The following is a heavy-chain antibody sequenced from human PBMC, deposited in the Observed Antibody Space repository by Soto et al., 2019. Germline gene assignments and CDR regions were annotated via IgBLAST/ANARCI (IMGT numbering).Heavy chain of an antibody. D-gene: IGHD1-26*01. CDR2: INHRGSA. CDR1: GGSFRDHY. Sequence: SQTLSLTSAVDGGSFRDHYWSWISQHQGKGLEWNGEINHRGSANYNPSVKSRVTISVDTSKNQFSLKLNSVTAADTAMYYCARGSRVKIPAATGRDYYYHCLDVWAQGTAVTVS. V-gene: IGHV4-34*01. J-gene: IGHJ6*02. CDR3: ARGSRVKIPAATGRDYYYHCLDV.